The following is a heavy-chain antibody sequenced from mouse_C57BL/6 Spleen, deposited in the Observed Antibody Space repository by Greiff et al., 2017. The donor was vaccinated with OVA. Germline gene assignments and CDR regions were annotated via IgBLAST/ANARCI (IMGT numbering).Heavy chain of an antibody. Sequence: QVQLQQSGAELVRPGASVTLSCKASGYTFPDYEMHWVKQTPVHGLEWIGALDPETGGTAYNQKFKGKAILTADKSSSTAYMELRSLTSEDSAVDYCTGFYEGAYWGQGTLVTVSA. CDR3: TGFYEGAY. D-gene: IGHD1-1*01. V-gene: IGHV1-15*01. CDR2: LDPETGGT. CDR1: GYTFPDYE. J-gene: IGHJ3*01.